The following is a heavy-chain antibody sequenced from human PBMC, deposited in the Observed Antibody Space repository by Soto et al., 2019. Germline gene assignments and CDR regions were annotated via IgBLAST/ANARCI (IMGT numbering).Heavy chain of an antibody. D-gene: IGHD3-3*01. CDR3: ARGGWRQIDY. V-gene: IGHV4-59*08. J-gene: IGHJ4*02. CDR1: GGSISSYY. Sequence: QVQLQESGPGLVKPSETLSLTCTVSGGSISSYYWSWIRQPPGKGLEWIGYIYYSGSTYYIPSLKSRVTISVATSKNQFSLKLTSVTAADTAVYFCARGGWRQIDYWGQGTLVTVSS. CDR2: IYYSGST.